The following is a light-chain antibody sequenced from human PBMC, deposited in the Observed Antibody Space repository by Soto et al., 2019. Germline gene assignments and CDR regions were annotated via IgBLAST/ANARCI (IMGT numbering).Light chain of an antibody. CDR1: SSQIGSNT. CDR2: DND. Sequence: QSVLTQPPSLSGTPGQRVTISCSGSSSQIGSNTVSWYQQLPGKAPKLLIYDNDRRPSGVPDRFSGSKSGTSGSLAISDLHSEDEAEYFCAAWHDSRNAGVFGGGTQLTVL. J-gene: IGLJ3*02. CDR3: AAWHDSRNAGV. V-gene: IGLV1-44*01.